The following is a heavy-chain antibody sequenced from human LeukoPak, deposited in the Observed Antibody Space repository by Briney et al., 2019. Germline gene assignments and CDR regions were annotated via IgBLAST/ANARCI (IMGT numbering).Heavy chain of an antibody. J-gene: IGHJ6*02. CDR1: GFSFSTYW. V-gene: IGHV3-13*04. Sequence: GSLRLSCAASGFSFSTYWMHWVRQATGRGLEWVAAIGTAGDTFYPGSVKGRFTISRENAKNSLYLQMNSLRAGDTAVYHCARDGPYGSGTYYYGMDVWGQGTTVTVSS. CDR2: IGTAGDT. D-gene: IGHD3-10*01. CDR3: ARDGPYGSGTYYYGMDV.